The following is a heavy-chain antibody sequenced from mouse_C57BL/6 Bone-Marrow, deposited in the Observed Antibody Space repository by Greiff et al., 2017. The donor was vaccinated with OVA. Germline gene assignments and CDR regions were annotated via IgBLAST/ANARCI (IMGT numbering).Heavy chain of an antibody. CDR2: IRSKSNNYAT. J-gene: IGHJ4*01. V-gene: IGHV10-1*01. CDR3: GGQGLHYGGSYSYAMDY. D-gene: IGHD1-1*01. CDR1: GFSFNTYA. Sequence: EVKLVESGGGLVQPKGSLKLSCAASGFSFNTYAMNWVRQAPGQGLEWVARIRSKSNNYATYYADSVKDRFTISRDDSESMLYLQMNNLKTEDTARYYCGGQGLHYGGSYSYAMDYWGQGTSVTVSS.